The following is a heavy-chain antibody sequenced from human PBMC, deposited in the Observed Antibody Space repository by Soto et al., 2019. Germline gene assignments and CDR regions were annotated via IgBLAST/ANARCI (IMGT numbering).Heavy chain of an antibody. CDR1: GGTFSSYA. J-gene: IGHJ4*02. D-gene: IGHD6-6*01. CDR2: IIPIFGTA. CDR3: ARDAARRGDFDY. V-gene: IGHV1-69*06. Sequence: QVQLVQSGAEVKKPGSSVKVSCKASGGTFSSYAISWVRQAPGQGLEWMGGIIPIFGTANYAQKFQGRVTITADKSTSTAYMELSSPRSEDTALYYCARDAARRGDFDYWGQGTLVTVSS.